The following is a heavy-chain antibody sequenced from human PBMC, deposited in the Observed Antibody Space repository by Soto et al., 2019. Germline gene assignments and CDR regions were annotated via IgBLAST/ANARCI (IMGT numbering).Heavy chain of an antibody. V-gene: IGHV5-51*01. J-gene: IGHJ6*01. D-gene: IGHD3-3*02. CDR2: IYPADSDT. CDR1: VYSFSNYW. CDR3: ARQFQDSSCGGYYYYGLYV. Sequence: LGESLEISCKGSVYSFSNYWIAWVRQMPGKGLEWMGIIYPADSDTRYSPSFQGQVTISADTYISTAYLQWSSLKASDTAMYYCARQFQDSSCGGYYYYGLYVWGLGITDSVS.